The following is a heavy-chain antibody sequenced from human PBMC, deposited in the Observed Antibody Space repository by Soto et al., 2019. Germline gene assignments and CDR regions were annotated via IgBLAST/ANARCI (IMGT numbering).Heavy chain of an antibody. V-gene: IGHV6-1*01. CDR3: ARDPVTAADYFDY. D-gene: IGHD6-13*01. Sequence: SQTLSLTCAISGDSFSSNSANWNLIRQSPSRGLEWLGRTYYRSKWYYDYAVSVKSRITINPDTSKNQFSLQLNSVTPEDTAVYYCARDPVTAADYFDYWGPGTLVTVSS. CDR1: GDSFSSNSAN. J-gene: IGHJ4*02. CDR2: TYYRSKWYY.